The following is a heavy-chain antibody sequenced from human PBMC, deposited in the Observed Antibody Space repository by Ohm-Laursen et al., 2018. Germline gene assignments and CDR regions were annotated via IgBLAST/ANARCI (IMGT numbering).Heavy chain of an antibody. CDR3: ARVLARYYDSSGYGY. D-gene: IGHD3-22*01. CDR1: GGSFSGYY. J-gene: IGHJ4*02. V-gene: IGHV4-34*01. Sequence: TLSLTCAVYGGSFSGYYWSWIRQPPGKGLEWIGEINHSGSTNYNPSLKSRVTISVDTSKNQFSLELSSVTAADTAVYYCARVLARYYDSSGYGYWGQGTLVTVSS. CDR2: INHSGST.